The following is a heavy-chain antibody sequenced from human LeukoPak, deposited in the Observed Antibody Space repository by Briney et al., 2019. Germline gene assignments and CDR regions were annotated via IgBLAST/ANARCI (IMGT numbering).Heavy chain of an antibody. J-gene: IGHJ3*02. V-gene: IGHV3-30-3*01. CDR1: GFTFSSYA. Sequence: GRSLRLSCAASGFTFSSYAMHWVRQAPGKGLEWVAVISYDGSNKYYADSVKGRFTISRDNSKNTLYLQMNSLRAEDTAVYYCARATYSSGWYRLFAFDIWGQGTMVTVSS. D-gene: IGHD6-19*01. CDR3: ARATYSSGWYRLFAFDI. CDR2: ISYDGSNK.